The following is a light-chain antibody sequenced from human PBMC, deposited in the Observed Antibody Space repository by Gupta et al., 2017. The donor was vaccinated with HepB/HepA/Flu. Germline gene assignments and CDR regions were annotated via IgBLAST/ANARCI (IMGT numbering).Light chain of an antibody. CDR3: SSSTGTKDVI. CDR2: DVN. Sequence: QSALTQPASVSGSPGQSITISCTGTSSDVGGYNYVSWYQQHPGKAHQLMIYDVNNRPSGVSNRFSGSKSGNAASLTISGLQAEDEADYYCSSSTGTKDVIFGGGTKVTVL. V-gene: IGLV2-14*01. CDR1: SSDVGGYNY. J-gene: IGLJ2*01.